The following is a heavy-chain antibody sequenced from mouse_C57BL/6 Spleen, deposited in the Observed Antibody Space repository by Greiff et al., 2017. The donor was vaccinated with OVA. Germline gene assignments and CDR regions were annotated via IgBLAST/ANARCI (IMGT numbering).Heavy chain of an antibody. D-gene: IGHD2-3*01. CDR2: INPNNGGT. CDR3: ARGYEDY. Sequence: VQLQQSGPELVKPGASVKISCKASGYTFTDYYLNWVKQSHGKSLEWIGDINPNNGGTSYNQKFKGKATLTVDKSSSTAYMEIRSLTSEDSAVYYCARGYEDYWGQGTTLTVSS. V-gene: IGHV1-26*01. J-gene: IGHJ2*01. CDR1: GYTFTDYY.